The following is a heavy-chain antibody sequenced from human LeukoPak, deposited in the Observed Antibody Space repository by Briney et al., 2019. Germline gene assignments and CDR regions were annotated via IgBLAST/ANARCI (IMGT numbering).Heavy chain of an antibody. CDR3: ARDRGSSSGWYTFDY. D-gene: IGHD6-19*01. J-gene: IGHJ4*02. CDR1: GFTVSSNY. V-gene: IGHV3-53*01. Sequence: GGSLRLSCASSGFTVSSNYMSWVRQAPGKGLEWVSVIYSGGSAYYADSVKGRFTISRDNFKNTLHLQMNSLRAEDTAVYYCARDRGSSSGWYTFDYWGQGTLVTVSS. CDR2: IYSGGSA.